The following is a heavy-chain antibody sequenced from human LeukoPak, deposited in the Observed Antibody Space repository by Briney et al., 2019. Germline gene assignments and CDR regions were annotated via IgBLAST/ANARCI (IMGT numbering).Heavy chain of an antibody. CDR3: TSAHYDFCSGDN. CDR1: GCTFGNYA. J-gene: IGHJ4*02. Sequence: GQSLTLSCTVSGCTFGNYAISWVRQPPGKGLEWVGFIRSKAYGRTTEYAASVKRRFTISREDSKSIAYIEVNSLKTEDTAVYYCTSAHYDFCSGDNWGQGTLVTVSS. D-gene: IGHD3-3*01. CDR2: IRSKAYGRTT. V-gene: IGHV3-49*04.